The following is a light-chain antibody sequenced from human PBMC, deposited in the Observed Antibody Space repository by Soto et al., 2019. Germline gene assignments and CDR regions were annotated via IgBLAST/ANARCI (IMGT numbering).Light chain of an antibody. CDR3: QQYGGSSWT. CDR1: QSVSSSY. J-gene: IGKJ1*01. Sequence: EVVVTQSPGTLSVSPVERATLSCSASQSVSSSYLAWYQQKPGQAPRLLIYDASNRATGIPDRFSGSGSGTDFTLTISRLEPEDFAVYYCQQYGGSSWTFGQGTKVDIK. V-gene: IGKV3-20*01. CDR2: DAS.